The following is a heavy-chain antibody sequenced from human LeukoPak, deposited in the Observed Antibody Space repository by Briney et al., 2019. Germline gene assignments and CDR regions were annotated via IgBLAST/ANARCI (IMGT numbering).Heavy chain of an antibody. CDR1: GFTFSNAW. V-gene: IGHV3-23*01. CDR2: ISGSGGST. CDR3: AKWADSSGYYYVSYFDY. Sequence: GGSLRLSCAASGFTFSNAWMSWVRQAPGKGLEWVSAISGSGGSTYYADSVKGRFTISRDNSKNTLYLQMNSLRAEDTAVYYCAKWADSSGYYYVSYFDYWGQGTLVTVSS. J-gene: IGHJ4*02. D-gene: IGHD3-22*01.